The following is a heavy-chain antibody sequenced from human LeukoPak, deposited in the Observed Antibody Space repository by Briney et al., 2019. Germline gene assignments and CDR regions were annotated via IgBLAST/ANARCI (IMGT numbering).Heavy chain of an antibody. V-gene: IGHV5-51*01. CDR1: GYSFTSYW. CDR3: ARSQGITMVRGVIITALDY. J-gene: IGHJ4*02. CDR2: IYPGDSDT. D-gene: IGHD3-10*01. Sequence: GESLKISCKGSGYSFTSYWIGWVRQMPGKGLEWMGIIYPGDSDTRYSPSFQGQVTISADKSISTAYLQWSSLKASDTAMYYCARSQGITMVRGVIITALDYWGQGTLVTVSS.